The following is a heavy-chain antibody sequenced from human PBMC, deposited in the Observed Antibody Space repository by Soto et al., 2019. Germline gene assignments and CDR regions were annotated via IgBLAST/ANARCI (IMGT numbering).Heavy chain of an antibody. D-gene: IGHD5-18*01. CDR1: GGTFSSYA. CDR2: FFPIFGAA. J-gene: IGHJ6*02. V-gene: IGHV1-69*13. CDR3: ARAVDTAMVGRGYYYYGMDV. Sequence: ASVKVSCKASGGTFSSYAISWVRQAPGQGLEWFGGFFPIFGAANYAQKFQGRVTITADESTSTAYMELSSLRSEDTAVYYCARAVDTAMVGRGYYYYGMDVWGQGTTVTVSS.